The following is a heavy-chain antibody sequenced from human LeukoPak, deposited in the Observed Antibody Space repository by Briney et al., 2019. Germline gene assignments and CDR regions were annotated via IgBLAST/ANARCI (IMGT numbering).Heavy chain of an antibody. Sequence: QAGGSLRLSCAASGFTVSSNYMSWVRQAPGKGLEWVSVIYSGGSTYYADSAKGRFTISRDNSKNTLYLQMNSLRAEDTAVYYCARDLRDYSSSWYLGSGFDYWGQGTLVTVSS. CDR3: ARDLRDYSSSWYLGSGFDY. CDR1: GFTVSSNY. CDR2: IYSGGST. V-gene: IGHV3-53*01. D-gene: IGHD6-13*01. J-gene: IGHJ4*02.